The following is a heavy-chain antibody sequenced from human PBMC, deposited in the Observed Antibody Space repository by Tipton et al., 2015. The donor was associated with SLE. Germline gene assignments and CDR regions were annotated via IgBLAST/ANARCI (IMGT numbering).Heavy chain of an antibody. CDR1: GGSISSRDYH. V-gene: IGHV4-39*01. J-gene: IGHJ4*02. CDR2: IYYSGST. CDR3: AKAGRDYGDYLTYDN. D-gene: IGHD4-17*01. Sequence: TLSLTCTVSGGSISSRDYHWGWIRQPPGKGLEWIGNIYYSGSTYHNPSLKSRVTISADTSKNQFSLKLSSVTAADMAVYYCAKAGRDYGDYLTYDNWGQGTLVTVSS.